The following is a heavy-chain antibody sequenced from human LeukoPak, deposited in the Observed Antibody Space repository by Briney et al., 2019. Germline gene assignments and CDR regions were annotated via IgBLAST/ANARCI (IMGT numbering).Heavy chain of an antibody. Sequence: SETLSLTCTVAGGYISGFYWSWIRQPPEKGLEWIGYVHYSGSTNYNPSLKSRVIISVDSSKNQFSLKLGSGTAADTAVYYCARDRGRMVYAVWFDPWGQGTLVTVSS. CDR3: ARDRGRMVYAVWFDP. D-gene: IGHD2-8*01. CDR2: VHYSGST. J-gene: IGHJ5*02. CDR1: GGYISGFY. V-gene: IGHV4-59*12.